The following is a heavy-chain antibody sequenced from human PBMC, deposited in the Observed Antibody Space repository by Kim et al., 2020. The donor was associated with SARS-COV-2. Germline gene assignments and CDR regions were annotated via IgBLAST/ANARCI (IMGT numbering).Heavy chain of an antibody. CDR3: ARSPRYSSSWYFDY. Sequence: ADAVKGRFTISRDNAKNSLYLQMNSLRAEDTAVYYCARSPRYSSSWYFDYWGQGTLVTVSS. J-gene: IGHJ4*02. V-gene: IGHV3-21*01. D-gene: IGHD6-13*01.